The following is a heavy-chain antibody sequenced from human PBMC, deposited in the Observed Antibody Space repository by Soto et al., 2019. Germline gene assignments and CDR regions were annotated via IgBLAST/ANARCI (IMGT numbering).Heavy chain of an antibody. D-gene: IGHD3-10*01. CDR1: GYTFTSYG. CDR2: ISAYNGNT. Sequence: QVQLVQSGAEVKKPGASVKVSCKASGYTFTSYGISWVRQAPGQGLEWMGWISAYNGNTNYAQKLQGRVTMTTDTSTSTADRGLRSLRSDDTAVYYCARGGRGFGELLYLLNYWGQGTLVTVSS. J-gene: IGHJ4*02. CDR3: ARGGRGFGELLYLLNY. V-gene: IGHV1-18*01.